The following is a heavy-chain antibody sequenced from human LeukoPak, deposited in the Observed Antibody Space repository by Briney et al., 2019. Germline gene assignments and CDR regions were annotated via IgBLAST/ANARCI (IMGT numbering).Heavy chain of an antibody. CDR2: IYNTADYT. V-gene: IGHV3-23*01. D-gene: IGHD3-3*01. Sequence: GGSLRLSCAASGFTFSSYAMSWVRQAPGKGLEWVSGIYNTADYTFYTDSVKGRFTISRDNFKSALYLEMNSLRAEDTAVYYCARDPTYYDFWSGYANYGMDVWGQGTTVTVSS. CDR1: GFTFSSYA. J-gene: IGHJ6*02. CDR3: ARDPTYYDFWSGYANYGMDV.